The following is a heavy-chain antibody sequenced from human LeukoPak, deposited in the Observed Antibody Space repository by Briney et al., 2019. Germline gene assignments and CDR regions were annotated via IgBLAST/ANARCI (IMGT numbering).Heavy chain of an antibody. D-gene: IGHD3-22*01. J-gene: IGHJ4*02. CDR3: ARASYSYDISGWVPFDY. Sequence: SETLSLTCTVSGGSISSYYWSWNRQPPGKGLEWIGYIYYSGSTTYNPSLKSRVTISGDTSENQFSLRLSSVTAADTAVYYCARASYSYDISGWVPFDYWGQGTLVTVSS. V-gene: IGHV4-59*08. CDR2: IYYSGST. CDR1: GGSISSYY.